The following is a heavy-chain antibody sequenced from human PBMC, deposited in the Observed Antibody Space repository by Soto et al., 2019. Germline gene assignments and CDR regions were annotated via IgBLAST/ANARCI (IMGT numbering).Heavy chain of an antibody. Sequence: GGSLRLSCAASGFTFSSYAMSWVRQAPGKGLEWVSAISGSGGSTYYADSVKGRFTISRDNSKNTLYLQMNSLRAADTAVYYCAKESGYSSSWFEFDYWGQGTLVTVSS. J-gene: IGHJ4*02. CDR3: AKESGYSSSWFEFDY. CDR1: GFTFSSYA. V-gene: IGHV3-23*01. D-gene: IGHD6-13*01. CDR2: ISGSGGST.